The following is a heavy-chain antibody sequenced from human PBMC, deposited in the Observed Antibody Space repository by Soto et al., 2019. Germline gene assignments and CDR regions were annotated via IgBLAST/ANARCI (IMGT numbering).Heavy chain of an antibody. D-gene: IGHD3-22*01. V-gene: IGHV3-30-3*01. CDR2: ISYDGSNK. CDR3: ARDYDSSGYYPFGPDY. Sequence: QVQLVESGGGVVQPGRSLRLSCAASGFTFSSYAMHWVRQAPGKGLEWVAVISYDGSNKYYADSVKGRFTIARDNSKNTLYLQMNSLRAEDTAVYYCARDYDSSGYYPFGPDYWGQGTLVTVSS. CDR1: GFTFSSYA. J-gene: IGHJ4*02.